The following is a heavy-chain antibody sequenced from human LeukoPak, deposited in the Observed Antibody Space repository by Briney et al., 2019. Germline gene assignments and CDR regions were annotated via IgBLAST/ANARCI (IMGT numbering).Heavy chain of an antibody. CDR1: GGSISSYY. V-gene: IGHV4-4*07. J-gene: IGHJ6*02. CDR3: ARQKWEQQGRDYYFNGLDV. D-gene: IGHD1/OR15-1a*01. Sequence: SETLSLTCTVSGGSISSYYWSWIRQPAGKGLEWIGRIYISGSTNYNPSVKSRVTMSVDTSKNQISLKLTSVTAADTAVYYCARQKWEQQGRDYYFNGLDVWGPGTTVIVSS. CDR2: IYISGST.